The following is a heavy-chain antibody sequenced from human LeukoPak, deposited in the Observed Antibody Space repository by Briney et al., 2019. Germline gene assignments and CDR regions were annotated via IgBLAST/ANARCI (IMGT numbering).Heavy chain of an antibody. CDR2: ISYDGSNK. Sequence: GGSLRLSCAASGFTFTSAWMSWVRQAPGKGLEWVATISYDGSNKSYADSVKGRFTISRDNSKNTLYLQMNSLRAEDTAVYYCARDQIMVTTILDYYYGMDVWGQGTTVTVSS. D-gene: IGHD2-21*02. CDR3: ARDQIMVTTILDYYYGMDV. CDR1: GFTFTSAW. J-gene: IGHJ6*02. V-gene: IGHV3-30-3*01.